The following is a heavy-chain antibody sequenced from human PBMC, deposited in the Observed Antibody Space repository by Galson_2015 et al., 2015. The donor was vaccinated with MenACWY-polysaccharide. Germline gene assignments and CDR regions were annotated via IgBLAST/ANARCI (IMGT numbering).Heavy chain of an antibody. CDR3: VTHCSGGSCYRGG. D-gene: IGHD2-15*01. CDR2: IKQDGSEK. CDR1: GFTFSSYW. V-gene: IGHV3-7*01. Sequence: SLRLSCAASGFTFSSYWMSWVRQAPGKGLEWVANIKQDGSEKYYVDSVKGRFTISRDNARKSLYLQMNSLRAEDTAVYYCVTHCSGGSCYRGGWGQGTLVTVSS. J-gene: IGHJ4*02.